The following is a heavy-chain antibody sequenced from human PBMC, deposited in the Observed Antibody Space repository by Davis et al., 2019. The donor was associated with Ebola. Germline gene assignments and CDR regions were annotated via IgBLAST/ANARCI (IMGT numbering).Heavy chain of an antibody. CDR1: GFTFSSYA. J-gene: IGHJ6*02. CDR2: LSNSGGST. CDR3: ARDLPTYRYGALYYYYGMDV. V-gene: IGHV3-23*01. Sequence: GESLKISCAGSGFTFSSYAMNWVRQAPGKGLEWVSALSNSGGSTYYADSVKGRFTISRDNAKNSLYLQMNSLRAEDTAVYYCARDLPTYRYGALYYYYGMDVWGQGTTVTVSS. D-gene: IGHD4-17*01.